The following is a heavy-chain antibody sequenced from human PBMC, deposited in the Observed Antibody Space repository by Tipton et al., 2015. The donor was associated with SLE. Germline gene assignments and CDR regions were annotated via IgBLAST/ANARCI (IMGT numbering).Heavy chain of an antibody. Sequence: LRLSCVASGFSFTSCAMSWVRQTPGKGLEWIGEINHSGSTNYNPSLKSRITISVGTSKNQFSLKLYSVTAADTAVYYCARVVPTIFGAGRMDVWGQGTTVTVSS. J-gene: IGHJ6*02. CDR2: INHSGST. V-gene: IGHV4-34*01. CDR1: GFSFTSCA. CDR3: ARVVPTIFGAGRMDV. D-gene: IGHD3-3*01.